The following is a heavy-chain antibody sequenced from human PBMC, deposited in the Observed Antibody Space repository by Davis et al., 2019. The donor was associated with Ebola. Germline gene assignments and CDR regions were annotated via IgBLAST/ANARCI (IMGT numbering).Heavy chain of an antibody. CDR3: ARGRPWLWVATPVRFDS. CDR2: IIPIFGTA. J-gene: IGHJ4*02. CDR1: GGTFSSYA. D-gene: IGHD5-12*01. V-gene: IGHV1-69*13. Sequence: SVKVSCKASGGTFSSYAISWVRQAPGQGLEWMGGIIPIFGTANYAQKFQGRVTITADESTSTAYMELSSLRSEDTAVYYCARGRPWLWVATPVRFDSWGLGTLVIVSS.